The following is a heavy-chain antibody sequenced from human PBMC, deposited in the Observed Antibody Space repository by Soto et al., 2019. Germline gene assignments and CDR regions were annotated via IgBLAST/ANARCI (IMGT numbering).Heavy chain of an antibody. Sequence: EVQLVESGGGLVQPGGSLRLSCAASGFTFSSYSMNWVRQAPGKGLEWVSYISSSSSTIYYADSVKGRFPISRDNAKNSLDLQMNSLRDEDTVVYYCARDYSITATVGWVFGMDVWGQGTTVTVSS. J-gene: IGHJ6*02. CDR3: ARDYSITATVGWVFGMDV. CDR2: ISSSSSTI. CDR1: GFTFSSYS. D-gene: IGHD5-18*01. V-gene: IGHV3-48*02.